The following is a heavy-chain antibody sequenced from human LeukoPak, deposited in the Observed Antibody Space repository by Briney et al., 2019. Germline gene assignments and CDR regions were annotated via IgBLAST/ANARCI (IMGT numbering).Heavy chain of an antibody. CDR1: GFNFDDYA. V-gene: IGHV3-43*02. J-gene: IGHJ4*02. CDR3: AKDRGWFDY. Sequence: GGSLRLSCAASGFNFDDYAMHWVRQAPGKGLEWVSLISGDGGSTYYADSVKGRFTISRDNSKNSLYLQMNSLRTEDTALYHCAKDRGWFDYWGQGTLVTVSS. D-gene: IGHD3-22*01. CDR2: ISGDGGST.